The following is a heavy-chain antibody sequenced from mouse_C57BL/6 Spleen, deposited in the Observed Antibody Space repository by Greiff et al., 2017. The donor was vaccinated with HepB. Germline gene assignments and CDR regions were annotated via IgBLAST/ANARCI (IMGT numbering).Heavy chain of an antibody. CDR2: IDPETGGT. CDR1: GYTFTDYE. V-gene: IGHV1-15*01. CDR3: TPHYYGSSGGFAY. J-gene: IGHJ3*01. Sequence: QVQLKESGAELVRPGASVTLSCKASGYTFTDYEMHWVKQTPVHGLEWIGAIDPETGGTAYNQKFKGKAILTADKSSSTAYMELRSLTSEDSAVYYCTPHYYGSSGGFAYWGQGTLVTVSA. D-gene: IGHD1-1*01.